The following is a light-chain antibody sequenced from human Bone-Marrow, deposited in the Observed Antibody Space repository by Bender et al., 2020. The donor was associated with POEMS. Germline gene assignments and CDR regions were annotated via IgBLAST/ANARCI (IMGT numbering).Light chain of an antibody. CDR2: EVG. CDR3: CSYAGTYTWV. V-gene: IGLV2-23*02. CDR1: SRDIGTYDY. J-gene: IGLJ3*02. Sequence: QSALTQPASVSGSPGQSITISCTGTSRDIGTYDYVSWYQHHPGKAPKLLIYEVGDRPSGISDRFSGSKSGNTASLTISGLQAEDEADYYCCSYAGTYTWVFGGGTKLTVL.